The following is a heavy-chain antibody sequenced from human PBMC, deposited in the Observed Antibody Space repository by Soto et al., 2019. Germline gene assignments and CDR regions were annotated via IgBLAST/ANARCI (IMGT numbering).Heavy chain of an antibody. CDR3: AKDLTIGPYCSGGSCYSGNNWFDP. D-gene: IGHD2-15*01. V-gene: IGHV3-23*01. J-gene: IGHJ5*02. CDR2: ISGSGGST. CDR1: GFTFSSYA. Sequence: EVQLLESGGGLVQPGGSLRLSCAASGFTFSSYAMSWVRQAPGKGLEWVSAISGSGGSTYYADSVKGRFTISRDNSKNTLYLQMNSLRAEDTAVYYCAKDLTIGPYCSGGSCYSGNNWFDPWGQGTLVTVSS.